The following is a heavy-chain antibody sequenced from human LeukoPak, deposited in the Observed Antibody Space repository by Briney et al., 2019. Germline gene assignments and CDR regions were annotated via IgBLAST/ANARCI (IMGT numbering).Heavy chain of an antibody. J-gene: IGHJ6*02. Sequence: PGGSLRLSCAASGFTFSSYGMHWVRQAPGKGLEWVAVISYDGSNKYYADSVKGRFTISRDNSKNTLYLQMNSLRAEDTAVYYCAKDTYYYGSGSYPYYGMDVWGQGTTVTVSS. V-gene: IGHV3-30*18. CDR1: GFTFSSYG. CDR3: AKDTYYYGSGSYPYYGMDV. CDR2: ISYDGSNK. D-gene: IGHD3-10*01.